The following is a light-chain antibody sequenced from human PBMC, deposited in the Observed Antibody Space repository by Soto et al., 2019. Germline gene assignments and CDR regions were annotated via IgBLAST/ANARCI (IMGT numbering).Light chain of an antibody. Sequence: QSVLTQPAPVSGSPGQSITISCTGPSSDVGTYNLVSWYQQHPDKAPKVILYEGTKRPSGVSPRFSGSQSGNTASLTISGLQAEDEAVYFCYSFAGSNTFSYVFGPGTKVTVL. CDR2: EGT. J-gene: IGLJ1*01. CDR1: SSDVGTYNL. CDR3: YSFAGSNTFSYV. V-gene: IGLV2-23*03.